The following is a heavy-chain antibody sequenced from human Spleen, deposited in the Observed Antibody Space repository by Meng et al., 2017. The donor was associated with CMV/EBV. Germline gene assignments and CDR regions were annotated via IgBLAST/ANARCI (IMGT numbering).Heavy chain of an antibody. CDR3: ARDGLGGTYYFDY. D-gene: IGHD1-26*01. CDR1: GYTFSSHY. J-gene: IGHJ4*02. CDR2: INPSGDTT. V-gene: IGHV1-46*01. Sequence: CKASGYTFSSHYRHGVRQAPGRGLEWLGVINPSGDTTTYAQKFQGRVTMTGDTSMNTVYMELNSLTSEDTAVYSCARDGLGGTYYFDYWGQGTLVTVSS.